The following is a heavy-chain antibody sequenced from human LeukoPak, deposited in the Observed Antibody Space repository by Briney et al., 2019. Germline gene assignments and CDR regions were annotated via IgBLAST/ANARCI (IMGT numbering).Heavy chain of an antibody. J-gene: IGHJ5*02. D-gene: IGHD3-3*01. V-gene: IGHV4-30-2*01. CDR1: GGSISSGGYS. CDR3: ARAYYDFWSGPRGWFDP. Sequence: SQTLSLTCAVSGGSISSGGYSWSWIRQPPGKGLEWIGYIYHSGSTYYNPSLKSRVTISVDRSKNPFSLKLSSVTAADTAVYYCARAYYDFWSGPRGWFDPWGQGTLVTVSS. CDR2: IYHSGST.